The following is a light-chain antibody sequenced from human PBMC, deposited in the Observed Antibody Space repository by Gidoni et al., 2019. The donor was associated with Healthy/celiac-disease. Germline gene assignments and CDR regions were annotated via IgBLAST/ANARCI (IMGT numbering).Light chain of an antibody. CDR2: DAS. V-gene: IGKV1-33*01. CDR3: QQYDNLLT. CDR1: QNITNY. Sequence: DIQLTQSPSSLPASVGDRVTITCQASQNITNYLNWDQQEPGKDPKLLIYDASKLETGVPSRCSGSGSGTDFTFTISSLQPEDIATYYCQQYDNLLTFGGGTKVEIK. J-gene: IGKJ4*01.